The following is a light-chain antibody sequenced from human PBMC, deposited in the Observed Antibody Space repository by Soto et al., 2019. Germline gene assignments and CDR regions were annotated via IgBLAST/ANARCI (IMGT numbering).Light chain of an antibody. CDR2: SYN. V-gene: IGLV1-44*01. CDR3: AAWDDSLNGVL. CDR1: SSNIGSNT. J-gene: IGLJ2*01. Sequence: QSVLTQPPSASGTPGQRVTISCSGSSSNIGSNTVSWYQQLPGTAPQLLIFSYNQRPSGVPDRFSGSKSGTSASLAISGLQSEDEADYYCAAWDDSLNGVLFGGGTKVTVL.